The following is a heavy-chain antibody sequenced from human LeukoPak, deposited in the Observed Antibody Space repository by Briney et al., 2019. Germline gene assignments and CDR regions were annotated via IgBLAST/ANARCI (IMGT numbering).Heavy chain of an antibody. CDR3: ARDFSGRYYDSSGYSPIFDY. CDR2: ISSSSSYI. V-gene: IGHV3-11*06. CDR1: GFTFSDYY. Sequence: GGSLRLSCAASGFTFSDYYMSWIRQAPGKGLEWVSSISSSSSYIYYADSVKGRFTISRDNAKNSLYLQMNSLRAEDTVVYYCARDFSGRYYDSSGYSPIFDYWGQGTLVTVSS. J-gene: IGHJ4*02. D-gene: IGHD3-22*01.